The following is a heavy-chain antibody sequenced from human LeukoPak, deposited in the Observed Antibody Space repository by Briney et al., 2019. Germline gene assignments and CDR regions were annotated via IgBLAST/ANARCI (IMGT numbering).Heavy chain of an antibody. CDR2: INSDGSEK. CDR3: ASGGGWVFFN. CDR1: GFPFTSHW. J-gene: IGHJ4*02. Sequence: GGSLRLSCAASGFPFTSHWLSWFRQSPGRGREWVAHINSDGSEKNYVDSVKGRFTISRDNARNSQFVQMNSLRAEDTAVYYCASGGGWVFFNWGQGTLVTVSS. V-gene: IGHV3-7*01. D-gene: IGHD6-19*01.